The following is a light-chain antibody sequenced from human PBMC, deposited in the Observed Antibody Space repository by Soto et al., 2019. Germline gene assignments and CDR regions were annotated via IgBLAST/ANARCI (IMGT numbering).Light chain of an antibody. V-gene: IGLV4-60*02. CDR2: LETSGSY. Sequence: QPVLTQSSSASASPGSSVKLTCTLSSGHTTYIIAWHQQQPGKAPRYLMKLETSGSYNKGSGVPDRFSGSSSGADRYLTISNLQFEDEADYYCETWDINTHVVFGGGTKLTVL. CDR1: SGHTTYI. J-gene: IGLJ2*01. CDR3: ETWDINTHVV.